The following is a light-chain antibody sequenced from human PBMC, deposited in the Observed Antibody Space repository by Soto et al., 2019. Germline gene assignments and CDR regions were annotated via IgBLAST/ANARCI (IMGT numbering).Light chain of an antibody. J-gene: IGLJ1*01. CDR3: CSYAGSHYV. CDR1: SSDVGGYNY. Sequence: QSALTQPRSVSGSPGQSVTISCTGTSSDVGGYNYVSWYQQQPGKAPKLMIYDVSKRPSGVPDRFSGSKSGNTASLTISGLQAEDEADYYCCSYAGSHYVFGTGTKVTVL. V-gene: IGLV2-11*01. CDR2: DVS.